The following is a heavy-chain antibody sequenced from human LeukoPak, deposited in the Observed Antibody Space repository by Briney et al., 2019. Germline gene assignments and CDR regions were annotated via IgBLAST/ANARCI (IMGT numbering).Heavy chain of an antibody. Sequence: GGSLRLSCAASGFTFSSYAMCWVRQAPGKGLEWVSAIRNDGRRTYYADSVKGRFTIFRDNSKNTVYLQMNSLRAEDTALYYCAKVGNFDFWSDYPPHFDSWGQGTLLTVSS. J-gene: IGHJ4*02. CDR1: GFTFSSYA. V-gene: IGHV3-23*01. CDR3: AKVGNFDFWSDYPPHFDS. CDR2: IRNDGRRT. D-gene: IGHD3-3*01.